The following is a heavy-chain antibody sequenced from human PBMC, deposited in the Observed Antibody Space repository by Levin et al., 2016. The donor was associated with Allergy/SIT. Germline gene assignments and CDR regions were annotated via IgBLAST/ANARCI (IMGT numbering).Heavy chain of an antibody. CDR3: ARDQRGSGSYGYYYGMDV. CDR2: ISAYNGNT. Sequence: WVRQAPGQGLEWMGWISAYNGNTNYAQKLQGRVTMTTDTSTGTAYMELRSLRSDDTAVYYCARDQRGSGSYGYYYGMDVWGQGTTVTVSS. J-gene: IGHJ6*02. V-gene: IGHV1-18*01. D-gene: IGHD3-10*01.